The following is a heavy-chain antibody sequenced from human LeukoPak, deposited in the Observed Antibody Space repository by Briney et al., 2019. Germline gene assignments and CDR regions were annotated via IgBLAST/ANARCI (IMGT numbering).Heavy chain of an antibody. V-gene: IGHV4-34*01. CDR3: ASRYYDSSGYPTYYFDY. Sequence: SETLSLTCAVYGGSFSGYYWSWIRQPPGKGLEWIGEINHSGSTNYNPSLKSRVTISVDTSKNQFSLKLSSVTAADTAVYYCASRYYDSSGYPTYYFDYWGQGTLVTVSS. CDR2: INHSGST. J-gene: IGHJ4*02. CDR1: GGSFSGYY. D-gene: IGHD3-22*01.